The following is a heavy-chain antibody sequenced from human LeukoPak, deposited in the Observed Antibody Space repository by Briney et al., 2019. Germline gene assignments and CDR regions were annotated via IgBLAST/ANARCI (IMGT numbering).Heavy chain of an antibody. CDR2: INPSGDST. D-gene: IGHD2-21*02. CDR1: GYTFTSYD. J-gene: IGHJ4*02. CDR3: ASVLYCGADCYSGRYFFDY. Sequence: ASVRVSCKASGYTFTSYDMHWVRQAPGQGLEWMGIINPSGDSTSYAQKFQGRVTMTRDTSTSTVYMELSSLRSEDTAVYYCASVLYCGADCYSGRYFFDYWGQGTLVTVSS. V-gene: IGHV1-46*01.